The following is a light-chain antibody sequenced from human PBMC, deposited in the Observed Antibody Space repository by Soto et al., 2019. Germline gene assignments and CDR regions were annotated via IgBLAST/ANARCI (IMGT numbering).Light chain of an antibody. J-gene: IGKJ3*01. Sequence: EIVMTQSPATLSVSPGERATLSCRASQSVSSNLAWYQQKPGQAPRLLIYGASTRATGIPARFSGSGSGTECTLTISSLQSEDFAVYYCQQYNNWPRITFGPGTKVDIK. V-gene: IGKV3D-15*01. CDR3: QQYNNWPRIT. CDR1: QSVSSN. CDR2: GAS.